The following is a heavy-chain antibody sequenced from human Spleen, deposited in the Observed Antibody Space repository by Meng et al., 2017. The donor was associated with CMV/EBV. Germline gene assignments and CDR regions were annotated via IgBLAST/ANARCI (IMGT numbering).Heavy chain of an antibody. CDR1: EFTFSGYW. Sequence: GGSLRLSCAASEFTFSGYWMSWVRQAPGQGLEWVAKIKQDGGETYYVDSVKSRFTISRDNAKNSLYLQMNSLRVEDTAVYYCARDNHGFGELREDVWGQGTTVTVSS. J-gene: IGHJ6*02. D-gene: IGHD3-10*01. V-gene: IGHV3-7*01. CDR2: IKQDGGET. CDR3: ARDNHGFGELREDV.